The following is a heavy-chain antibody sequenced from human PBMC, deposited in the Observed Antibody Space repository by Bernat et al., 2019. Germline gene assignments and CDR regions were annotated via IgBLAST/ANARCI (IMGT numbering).Heavy chain of an antibody. CDR2: INHSGST. V-gene: IGHV4-34*01. Sequence: QVQLQQWGAGLLKPSETLSLTCAVYGGSFSGYYWSWIRQPPGKGLEWIGEINHSGSTNYNPSLKSRVTISVNTTKNQFSLKLSSGTAADTAGYYCAGTGGGYCSGGSCYGWDWFDPWGQGTLVTVSS. CDR3: AGTGGGYCSGGSCYGWDWFDP. CDR1: GGSFSGYY. J-gene: IGHJ5*02. D-gene: IGHD2-15*01.